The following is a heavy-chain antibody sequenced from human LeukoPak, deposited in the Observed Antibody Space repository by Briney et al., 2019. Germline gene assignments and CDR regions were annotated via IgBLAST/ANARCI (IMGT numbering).Heavy chain of an antibody. CDR3: ASSYSSTWYGSRNDAFDI. V-gene: IGHV3-21*04. Sequence: PGGSLRLSCAGSGFSLSSYNMSWVRQAPGKGLEWVSSVSSRENYIYYADSVKGRFTISRDNAKNLLNLQMNSLRAEDTAMYYCASSYSSTWYGSRNDAFDIWGQGTMVTVSS. CDR1: GFSLSSYN. J-gene: IGHJ3*02. D-gene: IGHD6-13*01. CDR2: VSSRENYI.